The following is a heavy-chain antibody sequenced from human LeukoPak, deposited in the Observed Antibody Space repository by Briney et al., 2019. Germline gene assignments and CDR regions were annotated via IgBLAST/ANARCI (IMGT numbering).Heavy chain of an antibody. V-gene: IGHV3-23*01. J-gene: IGHJ4*02. D-gene: IGHD1-26*01. CDR2: ISGSGSKT. Sequence: GGSLRLSCAASGFTFSRYGMSWVRQAPGKGLEWVSAISGSGSKTYYADSVKGRFTISRDNSKSTLYLQMNSLRAEDTAVHYCGKDRGRYQFDYWGQGTLVTVSS. CDR3: GKDRGRYQFDY. CDR1: GFTFSRYG.